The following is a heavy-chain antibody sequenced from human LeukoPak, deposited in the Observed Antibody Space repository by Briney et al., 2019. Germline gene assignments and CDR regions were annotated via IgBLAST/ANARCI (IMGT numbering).Heavy chain of an antibody. CDR2: INHSGST. Sequence: SETLSLTCTVSGYSISNGYYWSWIRQPPGKGLEWIGEINHSGSTNYNPSLKSRVTISVDTSKNQFSLKLSSVTAADTAVYYCARRGYSGYAFDYWGQGTLVTVSS. J-gene: IGHJ4*02. CDR3: ARRGYSGYAFDY. V-gene: IGHV4-34*01. D-gene: IGHD5-12*01. CDR1: GYSISNGYY.